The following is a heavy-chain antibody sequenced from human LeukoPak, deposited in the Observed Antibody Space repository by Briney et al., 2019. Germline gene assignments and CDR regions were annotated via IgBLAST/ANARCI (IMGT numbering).Heavy chain of an antibody. CDR2: ITWNGDKT. J-gene: IGHJ5*02. CDR1: GFKFEDYD. D-gene: IGHD2-2*01. Sequence: GGSLRLSCTASGFKFEDYDMSWVRQVPGKGLEGVSGITWNGDKTGYSDSVRGRFAISRDNTKKSLYLQMSSLRAEDTALYYCARAPFCSSSTGCYSEDWLDPWGPGTLVTVSS. CDR3: ARAPFCSSSTGCYSEDWLDP. V-gene: IGHV3-20*04.